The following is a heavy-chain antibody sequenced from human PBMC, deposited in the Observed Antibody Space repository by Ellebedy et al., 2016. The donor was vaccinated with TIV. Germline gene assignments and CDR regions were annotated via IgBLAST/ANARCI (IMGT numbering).Heavy chain of an antibody. V-gene: IGHV4-39*01. CDR3: ARHEYSGYEYFNDY. D-gene: IGHD5-12*01. Sequence: ESLKISXTASGFTFSDYYMAWIRQTPGKGLEWIGSMYSSGSTDYNPSLKSRVTISVDTSKNQFSLKLSSVTAANTAVYYCARHEYSGYEYFNDYWGQGTLVTVSS. J-gene: IGHJ4*02. CDR2: MYSSGST. CDR1: GFTFSDYY.